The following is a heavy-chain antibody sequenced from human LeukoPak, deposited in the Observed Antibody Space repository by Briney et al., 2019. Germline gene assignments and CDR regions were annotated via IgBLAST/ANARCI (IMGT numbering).Heavy chain of an antibody. Sequence: SVKVSCKASGGTFSSYAVSWVRQAPGQGLEWMGGIIPIFGTANYAQKFQGRVTITADKSTSTAYMELSSLRSEDTAVYYCARIRLGYCSSTSCLPLGFDPWGQGTLVTVSS. CDR3: ARIRLGYCSSTSCLPLGFDP. CDR2: IIPIFGTA. V-gene: IGHV1-69*06. D-gene: IGHD2-2*01. CDR1: GGTFSSYA. J-gene: IGHJ5*02.